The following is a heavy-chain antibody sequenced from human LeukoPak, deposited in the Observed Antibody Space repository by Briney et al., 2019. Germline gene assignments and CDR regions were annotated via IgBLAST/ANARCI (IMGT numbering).Heavy chain of an antibody. CDR1: GFTFNNYA. CDR2: ITGSGDST. J-gene: IGHJ4*02. V-gene: IGHV3-23*01. Sequence: GGSLRLSCAASGFTFNNYAMTWVRQSPGKGLEWVSAITGSGDSTYYADSVKGRFTISRDNAKNSLYLQMNSLRAEDTAVYYCARDEAAGTYWGQGTLVTVSS. CDR3: ARDEAAGTY. D-gene: IGHD6-13*01.